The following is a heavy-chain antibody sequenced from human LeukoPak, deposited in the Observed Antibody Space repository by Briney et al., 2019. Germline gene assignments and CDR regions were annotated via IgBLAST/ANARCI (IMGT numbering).Heavy chain of an antibody. V-gene: IGHV3-23*01. J-gene: IGHJ4*02. CDR3: AKDPFPRPGVTPNNYFDY. D-gene: IGHD3-10*01. CDR2: ISGSGGST. Sequence: PSEILSLTCAVYGGSFSGYYWSWIRQPPGKGLEWVSAISGSGGSTYYADSVKGRFTISRDNSKNTLYLQMNSLRAEDTAVYYCAKDPFPRPGVTPNNYFDYWGQGTLVTVSS. CDR1: GGSFSGYY.